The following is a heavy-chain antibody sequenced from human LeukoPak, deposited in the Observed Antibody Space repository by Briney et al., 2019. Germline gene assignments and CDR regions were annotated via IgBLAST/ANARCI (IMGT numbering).Heavy chain of an antibody. CDR1: GFTFSSYA. Sequence: GGSLRLSCAASGFTFSSYAMSWVRQAPGKGLEWVSAISGSGGSTYYADSVKGRFTISRDNSKNTLYLQMKSLRAEDTAVYYCAKDLVGATPEGAAFDIWGQGTMVTVSS. CDR2: ISGSGGST. J-gene: IGHJ3*02. V-gene: IGHV3-23*01. D-gene: IGHD1-26*01. CDR3: AKDLVGATPEGAAFDI.